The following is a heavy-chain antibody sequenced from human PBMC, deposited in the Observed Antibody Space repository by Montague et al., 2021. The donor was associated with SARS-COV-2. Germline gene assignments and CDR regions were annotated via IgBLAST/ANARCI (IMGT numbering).Heavy chain of an antibody. D-gene: IGHD3-10*01. V-gene: IGHV4-38-2*02. CDR1: GYSISSGYY. CDR2: IYHSGST. Sequence: SETLSLTCTVSGYSISSGYYWGWIRQPPGKGLEWIGSIYHSGSTYYNPSLKSRVTISVDTSKSQFSLKLSPVTAADTAVYYCARDCYDYGSGSYQRWFDPWGQGTLVTVSS. J-gene: IGHJ5*02. CDR3: ARDCYDYGSGSYQRWFDP.